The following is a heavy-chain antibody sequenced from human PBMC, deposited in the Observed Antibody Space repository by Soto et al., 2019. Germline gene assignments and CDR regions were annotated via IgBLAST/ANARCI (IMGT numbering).Heavy chain of an antibody. CDR3: AIGGGQLYYQGMDV. CDR2: ISGTGDTK. V-gene: IGHV3-11*01. Sequence: LRLSCAASGFFFSDYYLSWIRQAPGKGLECVAYISGTGDTKYIADSVKGRFSVSRDNPKNSLFLQMTSLRADDAAVYYCAIGGGQLYYQGMDVWGQGTTVTVSS. CDR1: GFFFSDYY. J-gene: IGHJ6*02. D-gene: IGHD3-10*01.